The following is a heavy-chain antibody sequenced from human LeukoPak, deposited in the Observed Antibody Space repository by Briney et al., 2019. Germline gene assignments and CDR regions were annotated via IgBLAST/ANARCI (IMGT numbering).Heavy chain of an antibody. CDR1: GGSISSGGYY. CDR3: ASNLNCGGDCYLDY. V-gene: IGHV4-30-4*01. Sequence: SETLSLTCTVSGGSISSGGYYWSWIRQPPGKGLEWIGYIYYSGSTYYNPSLKSRVTISVDTSKNQFSLKLSSVTAADTAVYYCASNLNCGGDCYLDYWGQGTLVTVSS. D-gene: IGHD2-21*02. J-gene: IGHJ4*02. CDR2: IYYSGST.